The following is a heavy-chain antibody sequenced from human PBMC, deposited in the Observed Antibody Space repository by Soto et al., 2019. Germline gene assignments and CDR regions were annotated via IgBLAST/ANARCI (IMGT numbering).Heavy chain of an antibody. Sequence: KASETLSLTCAVYGGSFSGYYWSWIRQPPGKGLEWMGEINHSGSTNYNPSLKSRVTISVDTSKNQFSLKLSSVTAADTAVYYRARGWVYGMDVWGQGTTVTVSS. CDR1: GGSFSGYY. J-gene: IGHJ6*02. D-gene: IGHD7-27*01. CDR2: INHSGST. V-gene: IGHV4-34*01. CDR3: ARGWVYGMDV.